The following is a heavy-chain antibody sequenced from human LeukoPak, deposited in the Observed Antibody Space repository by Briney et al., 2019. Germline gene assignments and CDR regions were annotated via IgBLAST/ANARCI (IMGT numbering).Heavy chain of an antibody. Sequence: SETLSLTCTVSGGSIRGYYWSWIRQPPGKGLEWIGYIYYSGSTYYNPSLKSRVTISVDTSKNQFSLKLNSVTAADAAVYYCARHYDSSGYWYYFDYWGQGTLVTVSS. CDR1: GGSIRGYY. CDR3: ARHYDSSGYWYYFDY. J-gene: IGHJ4*02. V-gene: IGHV4-59*08. D-gene: IGHD3-22*01. CDR2: IYYSGST.